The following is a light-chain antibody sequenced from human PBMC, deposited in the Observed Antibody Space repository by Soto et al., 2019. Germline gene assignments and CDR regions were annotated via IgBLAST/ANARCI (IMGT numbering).Light chain of an antibody. J-gene: IGLJ1*01. V-gene: IGLV2-14*03. CDR1: SSDVGNYDS. CDR2: DVN. Sequence: QSALSQPASVSGSPGQSITISCTGTSSDVGNYDSVSWYQQHPGTAPKLILYDVNNRPSGVSNRFSGSKSGNTASLTISGLQAEDEADYYCSSYTSTTTLYVCATGTKLTVL. CDR3: SSYTSTTTLYV.